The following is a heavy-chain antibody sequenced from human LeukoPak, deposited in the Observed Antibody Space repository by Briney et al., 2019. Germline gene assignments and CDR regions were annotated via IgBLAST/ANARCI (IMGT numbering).Heavy chain of an antibody. CDR1: GFTFSDYY. V-gene: IGHV3-11*01. D-gene: IGHD3-3*01. Sequence: GGSLRLSCAASGFTFSDYYMSWIRQAPGKGLEWVSYISSSGSTIYYADSVKGRFTISRDNAKNSLYLQMNSLRAEDTALYYCARGYADTGFWSGYKGGLDYWGQGTLVTVSS. J-gene: IGHJ4*02. CDR3: ARGYADTGFWSGYKGGLDY. CDR2: ISSSGSTI.